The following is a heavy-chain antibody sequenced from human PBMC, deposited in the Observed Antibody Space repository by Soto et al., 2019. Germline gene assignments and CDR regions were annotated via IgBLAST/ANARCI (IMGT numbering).Heavy chain of an antibody. CDR2: MTGDGRTT. V-gene: IGHV3-74*03. CDR3: ATAEVDY. J-gene: IGHJ4*02. CDR1: GFTFGDYR. Sequence: LRLSCAASGFTFGDYRMHWVRQPPGKGPEWVSRMTGDGRTTQYADSVKGRFTASRDNAKSTLYLQMNSLRAEDTAVYYCATAEVDYWGPGTLVTVSS.